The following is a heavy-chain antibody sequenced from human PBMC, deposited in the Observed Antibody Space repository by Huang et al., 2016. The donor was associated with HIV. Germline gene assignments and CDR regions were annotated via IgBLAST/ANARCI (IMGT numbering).Heavy chain of an antibody. V-gene: IGHV1-69*13. Sequence: QVQVVQSGAEVRKPGSSVKVSCKGSGGALGSYTLSWVRQAPGQGLEWVGGFIPVSGTLKYAQKFQGRVTITADDSTNTEYMILSNLRPEDTAVYFCARALGMNGGFFDYWGQGTLVTVSS. J-gene: IGHJ4*02. CDR1: GGALGSYT. CDR2: FIPVSGTL. D-gene: IGHD2-8*01. CDR3: ARALGMNGGFFDY.